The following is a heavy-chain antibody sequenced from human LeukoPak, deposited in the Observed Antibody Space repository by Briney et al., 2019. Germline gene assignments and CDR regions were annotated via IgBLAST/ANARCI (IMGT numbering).Heavy chain of an antibody. D-gene: IGHD6-19*01. CDR2: ISYDGSDK. CDR3: ARESSGWYPYAFDI. V-gene: IGHV3-30*03. Sequence: GGSLRLSCAASRFTFSNYVMHWVRQAPGKGLEWVAVISYDGSDKYYADSVKGRFTISRDNSKNTLYLQMHSLRAEDTAVYYCARESSGWYPYAFDIWGQGTMVTVSS. CDR1: RFTFSNYV. J-gene: IGHJ3*02.